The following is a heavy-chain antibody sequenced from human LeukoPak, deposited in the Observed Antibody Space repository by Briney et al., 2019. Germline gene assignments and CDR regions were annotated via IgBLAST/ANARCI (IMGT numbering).Heavy chain of an antibody. J-gene: IGHJ4*02. D-gene: IGHD3-3*01. V-gene: IGHV4-61*02. CDR2: IYSSGTT. CDR3: ARFRSGTPFYYFDY. CDR1: GGSISSGSYY. Sequence: PSQTLSLTCTVSGGSISSGSYYWNWIRQPAGEALEWIGRIYSSGTTNYNPSLESRVTMSVDTSRNQFSLKLTSVTAADTAVYYCARFRSGTPFYYFDYWGQGTLVTVSS.